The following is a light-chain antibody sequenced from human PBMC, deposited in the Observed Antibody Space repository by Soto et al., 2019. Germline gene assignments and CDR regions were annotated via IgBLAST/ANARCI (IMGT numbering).Light chain of an antibody. Sequence: EIVLTQSPGTLSLSPGERATLSCRASQSVSSNYLAWYQQKPGQAPRPLIYGASSRATGIPDWFSGSGAGTDFTLTISRLEPEDFAVYYCQQYGSSPWTFGQGTKVEIK. CDR1: QSVSSNY. J-gene: IGKJ1*01. CDR2: GAS. V-gene: IGKV3-20*01. CDR3: QQYGSSPWT.